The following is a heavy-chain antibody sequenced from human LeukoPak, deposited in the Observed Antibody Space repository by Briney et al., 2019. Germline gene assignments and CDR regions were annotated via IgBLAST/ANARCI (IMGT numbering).Heavy chain of an antibody. Sequence: GGSLRLSCAASGFTFSNAWMSWVRQAPGKGLEWVGRIKSKTDGGTTDYAAPVKGRFTISRDDSKNTLYLQMNSLKTEDTAVYYCTTHHPAAIPGYAFDIWGQGTMVTVSS. J-gene: IGHJ3*02. CDR3: TTHHPAAIPGYAFDI. CDR1: GFTFSNAW. CDR2: IKSKTDGGTT. V-gene: IGHV3-15*01. D-gene: IGHD2-2*02.